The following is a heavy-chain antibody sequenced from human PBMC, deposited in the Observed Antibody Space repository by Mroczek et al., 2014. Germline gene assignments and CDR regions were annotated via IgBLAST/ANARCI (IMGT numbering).Heavy chain of an antibody. J-gene: IGHJ2*01. V-gene: IGHV4-39*07. Sequence: QVQLQQWGPGLVKPSETLSLTCTVSGGSIDSNGYYWGWIRQPPGRTLEWIGCMYYSEYTYYNSSLRSRVAISADTSRNQFSLKLNSVTAADTAVYYCARGNWYFDLVGPWHPWSLSPQ. CDR3: ARGNWYFDL. CDR2: MYYSEYT. CDR1: GGSIDSNGYY.